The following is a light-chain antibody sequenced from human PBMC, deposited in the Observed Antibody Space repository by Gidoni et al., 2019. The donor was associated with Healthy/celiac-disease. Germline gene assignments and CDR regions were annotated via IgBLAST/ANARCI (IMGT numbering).Light chain of an antibody. CDR2: DAS. Sequence: DIQMTQSPSSLSASVGDRVTITCQASQDISNYLNWYQQKPGKAPKLLIYDASNLETGVPSRFSGSGSGTDFAFTISSLQPEDIATYYCQQYVNLPYTFXXXTKLEIK. CDR1: QDISNY. J-gene: IGKJ2*01. CDR3: QQYVNLPYT. V-gene: IGKV1-33*01.